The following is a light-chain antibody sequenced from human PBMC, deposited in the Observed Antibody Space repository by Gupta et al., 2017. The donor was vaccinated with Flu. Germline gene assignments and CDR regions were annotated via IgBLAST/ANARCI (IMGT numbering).Light chain of an antibody. CDR3: QQYRDYPLT. Sequence: IQMTQSPSSLSASVGDRVTITCRASHDIASYLAWFQQKPGQAPKSLIFAASSLQSGVPSKFSGSGSGTDFTLTIGSLHPEDFATYYCQQYRDYPLTFGGGTKVEIK. CDR1: HDIASY. CDR2: AAS. J-gene: IGKJ4*01. V-gene: IGKV1-16*02.